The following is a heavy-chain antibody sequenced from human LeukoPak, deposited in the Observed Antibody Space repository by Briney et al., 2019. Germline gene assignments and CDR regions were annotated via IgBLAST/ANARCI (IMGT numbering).Heavy chain of an antibody. J-gene: IGHJ4*02. CDR2: ISSGGNT. Sequence: PGGSLRLSCAASGFTFSSYVMSWVRQAPGKGLEWVLAISSGGNTYYADSVKGRFTISRDNSKNTLHLEMNSLRAEDTAVYYCAKGSRDYRPYYFDYWGQGTLVTVSS. D-gene: IGHD4-17*01. CDR1: GFTFSSYV. CDR3: AKGSRDYRPYYFDY. V-gene: IGHV3-23*01.